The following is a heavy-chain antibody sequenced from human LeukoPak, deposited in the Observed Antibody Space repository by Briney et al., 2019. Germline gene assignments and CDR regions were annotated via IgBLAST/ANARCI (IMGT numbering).Heavy chain of an antibody. J-gene: IGHJ4*02. CDR3: ARDHSYSYDSSGSFDY. CDR1: GFTFSSYS. D-gene: IGHD3-22*01. Sequence: GGSLRLSCAASGFTFSSYSMNWVRQAPGKGLEWVSSISSSSSYIYYADSVKGRFTISRDNAKNSLYLQMNSLRAEDTAVYYCARDHSYSYDSSGSFDYWGQGTLVTVSS. V-gene: IGHV3-21*01. CDR2: ISSSSSYI.